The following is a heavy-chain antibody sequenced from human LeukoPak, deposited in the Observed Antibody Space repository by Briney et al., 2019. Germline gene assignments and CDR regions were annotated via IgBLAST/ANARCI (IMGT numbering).Heavy chain of an antibody. D-gene: IGHD6-19*01. V-gene: IGHV3-30*02. CDR1: GFTFSSYG. CDR2: IRYDGSNK. Sequence: GGSLRLSCAASGFTFSSYGMHWVRQAPGKGLEWVAFIRYDGSNKYYADSVKGRFTISRDNSKNTLYLQMNSLRAEDTAVYYCAKDSHSSGWYGDCWGQGTLVTVSS. CDR3: AKDSHSSGWYGDC. J-gene: IGHJ4*02.